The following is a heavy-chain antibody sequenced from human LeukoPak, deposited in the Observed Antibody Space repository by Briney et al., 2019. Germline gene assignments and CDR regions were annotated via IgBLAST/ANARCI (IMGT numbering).Heavy chain of an antibody. CDR2: ISWNSGSI. V-gene: IGHV3-9*01. Sequence: GGSLRLSCAASGFTFDDYAMHWVRQAPGKGLEWVSGISWNSGSIGYADSVKGRFTISRDNAKNSLYLQMNSLRAEDTALYYCAVDMAGTFDYWGQGTLVTVSS. CDR1: GFTFDDYA. CDR3: AVDMAGTFDY. J-gene: IGHJ4*02. D-gene: IGHD1-7*01.